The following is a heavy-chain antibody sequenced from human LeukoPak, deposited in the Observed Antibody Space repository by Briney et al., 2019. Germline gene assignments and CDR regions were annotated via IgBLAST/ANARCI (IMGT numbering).Heavy chain of an antibody. CDR1: GYTFTGYY. V-gene: IGHV1-2*02. CDR3: ASVYSSGWYYDY. J-gene: IGHJ4*02. CDR2: INPNNGGT. Sequence: ASVKVSCKASGYTFTGYYMHWVRQAPGQGLEWMGWINPNNGGTTYAQKFQGRVAMTRDTSISTAYMELSRLTSDDTAVYYCASVYSSGWYYDYWGQGTLVTVSS. D-gene: IGHD6-19*01.